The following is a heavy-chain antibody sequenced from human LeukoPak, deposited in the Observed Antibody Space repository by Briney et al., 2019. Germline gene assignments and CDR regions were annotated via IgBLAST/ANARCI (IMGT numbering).Heavy chain of an antibody. V-gene: IGHV4-59*08. CDR3: ARSYYYGSGSYSRSDY. CDR1: GGSMSTYY. J-gene: IGHJ4*02. D-gene: IGHD3-10*01. CDR2: IYYSGST. Sequence: SETLSLTCTVSGGSMSTYYWSWIRQPPGKGLEWIGYIYYSGSTSYSPSLKSRVTISVDTSKNQVSLNLSSVTAADTAVYFCARSYYYGSGSYSRSDYWGQGTLVTVSS.